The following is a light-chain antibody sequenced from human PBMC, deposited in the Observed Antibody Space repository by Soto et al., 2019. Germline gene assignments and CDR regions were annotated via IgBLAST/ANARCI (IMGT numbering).Light chain of an antibody. J-gene: IGKJ3*01. CDR2: DAS. CDR1: QSVSSY. V-gene: IGKV3-11*01. CDR3: QQRSNWPPDFT. Sequence: EIVLTQSPATLSLSPGERATLSCRASQSVSSYLAWYQQKPGQAPRLLIYDASNRATGIPARFSGSGSGTDFPLTISSLVPEDFAVYYCQQRSNWPPDFTFGPGTKVDIK.